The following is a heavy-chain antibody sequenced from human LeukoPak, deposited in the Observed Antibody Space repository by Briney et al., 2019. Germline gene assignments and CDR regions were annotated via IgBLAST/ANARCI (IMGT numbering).Heavy chain of an antibody. CDR1: GLTFSAYS. D-gene: IGHD4-11*01. CDR3: ARDQAYSFDY. J-gene: IGHJ4*02. Sequence: GGSLRLSCAASGLTFSAYSMKWVRQAPEKGLEWVSYIGSSSSPIYYADSVKGRFTISRDNAKNSLYLQMDSLRAEDTAVYYCARDQAYSFDYWGQGTLVTVSS. CDR2: IGSSSSPI. V-gene: IGHV3-48*01.